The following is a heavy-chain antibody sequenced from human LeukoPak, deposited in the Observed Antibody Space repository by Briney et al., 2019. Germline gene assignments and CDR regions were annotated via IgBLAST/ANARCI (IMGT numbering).Heavy chain of an antibody. D-gene: IGHD2-15*01. CDR1: GGSVRTSDSS. CDR3: ARRGFLVVPL. Sequence: SETLSLTCTVSGGSVRTSDSSWVWVRQPPGKGLEWIGSIYYGGDTYHNPSLKRRVIISKDTSKNQFSLMLTSVTAADTAVYYCARRGFLVVPLWGQGILVTVSS. J-gene: IGHJ4*02. CDR2: IYYGGDT. V-gene: IGHV4-39*01.